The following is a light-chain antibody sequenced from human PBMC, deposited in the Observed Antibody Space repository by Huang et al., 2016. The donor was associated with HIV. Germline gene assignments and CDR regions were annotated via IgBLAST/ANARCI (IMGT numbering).Light chain of an antibody. CDR2: AAS. CDR3: QHYNDWPRT. V-gene: IGKV3D-15*01. J-gene: IGKJ2*01. Sequence: EIVMTQSPATLSVSPGETVALSCRASQRLSGNVAWYQHKPGQTPRLLIYAASIRAAGVPGRFSGSGSGSEFTLTISSLLSEDSAVYYCQHYNDWPRTFGQGTKLEIK. CDR1: QRLSGN.